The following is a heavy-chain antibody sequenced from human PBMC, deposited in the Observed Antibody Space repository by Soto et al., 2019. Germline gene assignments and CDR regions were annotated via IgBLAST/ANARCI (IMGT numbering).Heavy chain of an antibody. CDR2: IIPIFGTA. Sequence: GASVKVSCKAPGGTFSSYAISWVRQAPGQGLEWMGGIIPIFGTANYAQKFQGRVTITADESTSTAYMELSSLRSEDTAVYYCARRNMYSSSSGVFDYWGQGTLVTVSS. CDR1: GGTFSSYA. J-gene: IGHJ4*02. CDR3: ARRNMYSSSSGVFDY. V-gene: IGHV1-69*13. D-gene: IGHD6-13*01.